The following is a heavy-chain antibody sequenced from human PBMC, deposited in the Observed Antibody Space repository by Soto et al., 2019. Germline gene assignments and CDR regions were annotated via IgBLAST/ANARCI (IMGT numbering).Heavy chain of an antibody. CDR2: IHYTGST. D-gene: IGHD3-3*01. CDR3: ARRVVRGVPVGIDV. Sequence: PSETLSLTCTVSGGSISSGDYYWSWIRQPPGQGLEWIGSIHYTGSTYYNPSLKSRVTTSADTSKNQFSLKLSSVTAADTAVYYCARRVVRGVPVGIDVWGQGTTVTVSS. CDR1: GGSISSGDYY. J-gene: IGHJ6*02. V-gene: IGHV4-39*01.